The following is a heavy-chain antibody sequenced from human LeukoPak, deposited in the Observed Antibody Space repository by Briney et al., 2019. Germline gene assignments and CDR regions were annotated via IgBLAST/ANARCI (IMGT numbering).Heavy chain of an antibody. CDR2: IKQDGSEK. CDR1: GFTFSSYW. V-gene: IGHV3-7*03. D-gene: IGHD1-26*01. Sequence: GGSLRLSCAASGFTFSSYWMSWVRQAPGKGLEWVANIKQDGSEKYYVDSVKGRFTISRDNAKNSLYLQMNSLRAEDTALYHCARVDIVGAANAFDIWGQGTMVTVSS. CDR3: ARVDIVGAANAFDI. J-gene: IGHJ3*02.